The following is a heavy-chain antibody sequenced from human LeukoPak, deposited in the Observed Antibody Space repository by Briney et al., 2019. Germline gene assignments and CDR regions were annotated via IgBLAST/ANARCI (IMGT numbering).Heavy chain of an antibody. D-gene: IGHD3-22*01. Sequence: GGSLRLSCAASGFTFSSYSMNWVRQAPGKGLEWVSSISSSSSYIYYADSVKGRFTISRDNAKNSLYLQMNSQRAEDTAVYYCARAGSRYYYDSSGYVDYWGQGTLVTVSS. CDR2: ISSSSSYI. J-gene: IGHJ4*02. CDR3: ARAGSRYYYDSSGYVDY. V-gene: IGHV3-21*01. CDR1: GFTFSSYS.